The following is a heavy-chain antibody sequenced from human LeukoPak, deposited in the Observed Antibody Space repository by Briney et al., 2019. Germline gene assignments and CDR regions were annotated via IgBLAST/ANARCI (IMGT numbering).Heavy chain of an antibody. CDR2: FYYSGST. CDR3: ARILSASGGYKFDS. CDR1: GGSFSSYY. V-gene: IGHV4-59*01. J-gene: IGHJ4*02. D-gene: IGHD3-22*01. Sequence: SETLSLTCTVSGGSFSSYYWSWIRQPPAKGLEWIGYFYYSGSTNYNPSLKSRVSISVDTSKNQFSLKLSSVTAADTAVYYCARILSASGGYKFDSWGQGTLVTVSS.